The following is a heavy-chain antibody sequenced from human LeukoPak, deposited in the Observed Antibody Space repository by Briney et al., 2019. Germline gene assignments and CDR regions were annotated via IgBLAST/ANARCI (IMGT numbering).Heavy chain of an antibody. D-gene: IGHD3-22*01. J-gene: IGHJ4*02. V-gene: IGHV1-18*01. CDR3: ARLNNYYYDSSGYFDY. CDR2: ISAYNGNT. Sequence: ASVKVSCKASGYTFTSYGISWVRQAPGQGLEWMGWISAYNGNTNYAQKLQGRVTMTTDTSTSTAYMELRSLRSDDTAVYYCARLNNYYYDSSGYFDYWGQGTLVTVSS. CDR1: GYTFTSYG.